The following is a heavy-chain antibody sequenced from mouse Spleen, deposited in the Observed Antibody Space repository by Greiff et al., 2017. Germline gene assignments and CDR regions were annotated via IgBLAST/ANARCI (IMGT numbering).Heavy chain of an antibody. Sequence: VQLQQSGAELVRPGASVTLSCKASGYTFTDYEMHWVKQTPVHGLEWIGAIDPETGGTAYNQKFKGKAILTADKSSSTAYMELRSLTSVDSAVYYCTRRVGSSPYYFDYWGQGTTLTVSS. D-gene: IGHD1-1*01. CDR1: GYTFTDYE. CDR2: IDPETGGT. J-gene: IGHJ2*01. V-gene: IGHV1-15*01. CDR3: TRRVGSSPYYFDY.